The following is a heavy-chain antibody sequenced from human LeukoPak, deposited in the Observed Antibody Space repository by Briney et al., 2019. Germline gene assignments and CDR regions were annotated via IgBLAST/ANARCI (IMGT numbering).Heavy chain of an antibody. D-gene: IGHD2-2*01. CDR3: ARQFSPHCSSTSCPLDY. V-gene: IGHV5-51*01. CDR2: ICPGDSDT. Sequence: GESLKISCKGSGYSFTSYWIGWVRQMPGKGLEWMGIICPGDSDTRYSPSFQGQVTISADKSISTAYLQWSSLKASDTAMYYCARQFSPHCSSTSCPLDYWGQGTLVTVSS. J-gene: IGHJ4*02. CDR1: GYSFTSYW.